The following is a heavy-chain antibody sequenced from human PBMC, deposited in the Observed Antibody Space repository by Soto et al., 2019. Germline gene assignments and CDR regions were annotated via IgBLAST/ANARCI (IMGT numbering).Heavy chain of an antibody. J-gene: IGHJ4*02. CDR1: GFTFSSYA. D-gene: IGHD6-13*01. Sequence: EVQLLESGGGLVQPGGSLRLSCAASGFTFSSYAMSWVRQAPGKGLEWVSAISGSGGSTYYAASVKGRFTISRDNSKNPPYLQMNSLRAQDTAVYICAYRSTPVVYWGQGSLVTVSS. CDR3: AYRSTPVVY. V-gene: IGHV3-23*01. CDR2: ISGSGGST.